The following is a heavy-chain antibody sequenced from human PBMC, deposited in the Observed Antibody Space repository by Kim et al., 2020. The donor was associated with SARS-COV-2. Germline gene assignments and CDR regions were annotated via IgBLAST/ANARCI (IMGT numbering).Heavy chain of an antibody. CDR1: GFTFSGSA. CDR3: TSREEVD. CDR2: IRSKISNYAT. J-gene: IGHJ4*02. Sequence: GGSLRLSCAGSGFTFSGSALHWVRQASGKGLEWVGRIRSKISNYATAYGASVQGRFTISRDDSKNTAYLQMNSLRTEDTAVYYCTSREEVDWGQGTLVTVSS. V-gene: IGHV3-73*01.